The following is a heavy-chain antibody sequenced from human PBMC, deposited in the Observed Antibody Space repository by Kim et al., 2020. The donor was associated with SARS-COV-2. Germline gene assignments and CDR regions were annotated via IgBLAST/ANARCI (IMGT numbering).Heavy chain of an antibody. CDR3: AKETSRPWYSSSWNTVDY. CDR1: GFTFSSYA. D-gene: IGHD6-13*01. Sequence: GGSLRLSCAASGFTFSSYAMSWVHQAPGKGLEWVSAISGSGGSTYYADSVKGRFTISRDNSKNTLYLQMNSLRAEDTAVYYCAKETSRPWYSSSWNTVDYWGQGTLVTVSS. V-gene: IGHV3-23*01. CDR2: ISGSGGST. J-gene: IGHJ4*02.